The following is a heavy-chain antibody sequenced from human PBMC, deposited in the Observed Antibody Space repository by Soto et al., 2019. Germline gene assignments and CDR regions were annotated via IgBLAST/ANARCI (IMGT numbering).Heavy chain of an antibody. CDR2: IKQDGSEK. CDR3: ARGGQLVPLYAFDI. Sequence: GGSLRLSCAASGFTFSSYWMSWVRQAPGKGLEWVANIKQDGSEKYYVDSVKGRFTISRDNAKNSLYLQMNSLRAEDTAVYYCARGGQLVPLYAFDIWGQGTMVTVSS. CDR1: GFTFSSYW. D-gene: IGHD6-6*01. V-gene: IGHV3-7*01. J-gene: IGHJ3*02.